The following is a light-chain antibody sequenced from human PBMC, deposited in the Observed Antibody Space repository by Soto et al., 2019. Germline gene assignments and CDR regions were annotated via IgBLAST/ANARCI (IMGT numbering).Light chain of an antibody. CDR2: CNN. J-gene: IGLJ3*02. V-gene: IGLV1-44*01. CDR1: RSNIGSNT. Sequence: QSVLTQPPSASGTPGQRVTISCSGSRSNIGSNTVNWYQQLPGTAPKLLTFCNNQRHSGVPDRCSGSKSGTSASLAISGLQSENEADYYCAAWDDSLNGVVFGGGTKLTVL. CDR3: AAWDDSLNGVV.